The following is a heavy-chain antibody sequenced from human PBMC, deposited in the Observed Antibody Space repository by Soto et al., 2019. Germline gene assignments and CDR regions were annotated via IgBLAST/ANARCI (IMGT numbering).Heavy chain of an antibody. CDR3: ARGHAYSYGYSYYFVY. J-gene: IGHJ4*02. V-gene: IGHV3-53*01. CDR1: GFIVSSTF. D-gene: IGHD5-18*01. CDR2: LYSAGNT. Sequence: GGSLRLSCAASGFIVSSTFMSWVRQAPGKGLEWVSSLYSAGNTFYGDSVKGRFTVSRDDSKNTVYLQMDSLGAEDTAMYFCARGHAYSYGYSYYFVYWGRGTLVTVSS.